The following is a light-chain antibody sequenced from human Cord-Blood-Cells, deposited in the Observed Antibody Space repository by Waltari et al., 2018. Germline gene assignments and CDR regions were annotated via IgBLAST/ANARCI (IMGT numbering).Light chain of an antibody. J-gene: IGLJ1*01. Sequence: QSVLTQPPSVSAAPGQKVTIPCSGRSSNIGNNYVSWYQQLPGTAPKLLIYENNKRPSGIPDRFSGSKSGTSATLGITGLQTGDEADYYCGTWDSSLSVYVFGTGTKVTVL. CDR2: ENN. CDR3: GTWDSSLSVYV. V-gene: IGLV1-51*02. CDR1: SSNIGNNY.